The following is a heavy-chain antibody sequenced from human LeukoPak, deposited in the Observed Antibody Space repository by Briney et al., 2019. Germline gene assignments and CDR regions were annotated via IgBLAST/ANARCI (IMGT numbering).Heavy chain of an antibody. CDR3: ARDTGDYHAYFDY. V-gene: IGHV3-30*03. CDR1: GFTFSSYG. J-gene: IGHJ4*02. D-gene: IGHD4-17*01. CDR2: ISYDGSNK. Sequence: GGSLRLSCAASGFTFSSYGMHWVRQAPGKGLEWVAVISYDGSNKYYADSVKGRFTISRDNSKNTLYLQMDSLRAEDTAVYYCARDTGDYHAYFDYWGQGTLVTVSS.